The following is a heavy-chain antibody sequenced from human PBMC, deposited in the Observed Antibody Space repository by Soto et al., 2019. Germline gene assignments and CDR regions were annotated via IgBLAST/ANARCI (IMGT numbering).Heavy chain of an antibody. Sequence: SLTCTVSGGPITIYYWNWIRQPPGKGLEWIGYIYYSGSTNYNPSLKSRVTISVDTSKNQFSPKLRSVTAADTALYYCARRSRSGDSFDYRGQGPLLNVSS. D-gene: IGHD4-17*01. V-gene: IGHV4-59*01. CDR1: GGPITIYY. CDR3: ARRSRSGDSFDY. CDR2: IYYSGST. J-gene: IGHJ4*02.